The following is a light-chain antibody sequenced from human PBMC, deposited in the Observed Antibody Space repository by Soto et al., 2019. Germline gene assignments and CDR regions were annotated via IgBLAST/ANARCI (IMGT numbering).Light chain of an antibody. Sequence: QSALTQPASVSGSPGQSITISCTGSSSDVGTYDLVSWYQHHPGAAPKLMIYEATRRPSGISNRFSGSKSGNTASLTISGLQAEDEADYYCCSFAGSNSWVFGGGTKLTIL. V-gene: IGLV2-23*01. CDR2: EAT. J-gene: IGLJ3*02. CDR3: CSFAGSNSWV. CDR1: SSDVGTYDL.